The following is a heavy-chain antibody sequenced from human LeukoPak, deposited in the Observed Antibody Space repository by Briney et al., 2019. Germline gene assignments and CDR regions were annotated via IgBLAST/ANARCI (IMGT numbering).Heavy chain of an antibody. CDR3: ARDVDYGDYGWFDP. CDR2: ISAYNGNT. CDR1: GYTFTSYG. D-gene: IGHD4-17*01. Sequence: GASVTVSFKASGYTFTSYGISWVRPAPGQGREWMGWISAYNGNTNYAQKLQGRVTMTTDTSTSTAYMELRSLRSDDTAVYYCARDVDYGDYGWFDPWGQGTLVTVSS. V-gene: IGHV1-18*01. J-gene: IGHJ5*02.